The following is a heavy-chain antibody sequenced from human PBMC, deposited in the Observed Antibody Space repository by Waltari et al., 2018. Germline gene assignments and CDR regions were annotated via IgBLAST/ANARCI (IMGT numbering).Heavy chain of an antibody. CDR1: EYSISDGHY. CDR3: ARGLFDFWRGLPGY. J-gene: IGHJ4*02. V-gene: IGHV4-38-2*02. CDR2: IFYSGTT. D-gene: IGHD3-3*01. Sequence: QVQLQESGPGLVKPSETLSLICNVSEYSISDGHYWDWIRQPPGKGLQWIGSIFYSGTTYYNPSLKSRVTISINTSKNQFSLRLMSVTAADTAVYYCARGLFDFWRGLPGYWGQGALVTVSS.